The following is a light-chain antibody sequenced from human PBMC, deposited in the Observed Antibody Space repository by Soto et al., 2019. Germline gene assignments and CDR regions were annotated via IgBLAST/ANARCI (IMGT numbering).Light chain of an antibody. CDR2: RAS. J-gene: IGKJ1*01. CDR3: LQYHNLWA. CDR1: QNIYYN. Sequence: ILMTPSPATVSVSPVESATLSCRASQNIYYNVAWYQQRPGQAPRLLIYRASTRATGVPARFSGSGSGTEFTLTISSLQPEDFTVYSCLQYHNLWAFGQGTKVDIK. V-gene: IGKV3-15*01.